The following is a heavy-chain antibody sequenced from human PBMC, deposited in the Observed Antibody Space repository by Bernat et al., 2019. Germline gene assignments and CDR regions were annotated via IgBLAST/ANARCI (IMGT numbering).Heavy chain of an antibody. CDR3: AGEVPAASDDYYYGMDV. J-gene: IGHJ6*02. CDR1: GGSISSYY. V-gene: IGHV4-59*08. CDR2: IYYSAST. D-gene: IGHD2-2*01. Sequence: QVQLQESGPGLVKPSETLSLTCTVSGGSISSYYWSWIRQPPGKGLEWNGYIYYSASTNYNPPHKSRVTISVDTSKSQYYITLSSVTAPDTAVYYCAGEVPAASDDYYYGMDVWGQGTTVTVSS.